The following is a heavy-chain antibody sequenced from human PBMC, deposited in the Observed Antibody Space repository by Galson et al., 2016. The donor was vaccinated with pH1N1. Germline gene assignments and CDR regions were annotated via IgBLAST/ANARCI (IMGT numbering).Heavy chain of an antibody. J-gene: IGHJ6*02. V-gene: IGHV4-30-4*01. D-gene: IGHD2-15*01. CDR2: ISGSGRT. CDR1: GDSVSSGDYY. Sequence: LSLTCSVSGDSVSSGDYYWSWLRQSPGRGLEWIGCISGSGRTYYNPSLKSRLTISLDTSKNQFSLRLASVTATDTAVYYCARESCGGSCYCYYYYYGMDVWGQGATVIVSS. CDR3: ARESCGGSCYCYYYYYGMDV.